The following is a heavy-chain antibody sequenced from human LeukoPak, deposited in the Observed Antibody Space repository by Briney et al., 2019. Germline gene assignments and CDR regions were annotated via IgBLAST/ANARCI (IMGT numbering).Heavy chain of an antibody. CDR2: ISSSSSYI. D-gene: IGHD6-19*01. Sequence: GGSLRLSCAASGFTFSSYSMNWVRQAPGKGLEWVSSISSSSSYIYYADSVKGRFTISRDNSKNTLYLQMNSLRAEDTAVYYCARDPLSSSGWPVGWFDPWGQGTLVTVSS. CDR1: GFTFSSYS. V-gene: IGHV3-21*01. J-gene: IGHJ5*02. CDR3: ARDPLSSSGWPVGWFDP.